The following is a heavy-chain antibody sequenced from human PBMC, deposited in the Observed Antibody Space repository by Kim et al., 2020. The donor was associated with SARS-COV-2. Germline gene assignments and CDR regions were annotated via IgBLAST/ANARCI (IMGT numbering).Heavy chain of an antibody. CDR1: GYTFTSYG. Sequence: ASVKVSCKASGYTFTSYGISWVRQAPGQGLEWMGWISAYNGNTNYAQKLQGRVTMTTDTSTSTAYMELRSLRSDDTAVYYCARYIVATIPETDWYFDLWGRGTLVTVSS. V-gene: IGHV1-18*01. CDR2: ISAYNGNT. D-gene: IGHD5-12*01. CDR3: ARYIVATIPETDWYFDL. J-gene: IGHJ2*01.